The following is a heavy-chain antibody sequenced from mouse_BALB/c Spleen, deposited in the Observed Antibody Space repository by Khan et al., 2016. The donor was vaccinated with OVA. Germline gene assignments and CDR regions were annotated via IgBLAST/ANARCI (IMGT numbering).Heavy chain of an antibody. CDR3: ARSYDGGWFAY. CDR1: GYTFTDYV. J-gene: IGHJ3*01. Sequence: QVQLQQSGPELVKPGASVKMSCKASGYTFTDYVISWVKQRTGQGLEWIGEIYPGSGRTYYNERFKGKATLTADKSSNTAYIQLSSLTSEDSAVYFCARSYDGGWFAYWGQGTPVTVSA. V-gene: IGHV1-77*01. D-gene: IGHD1-1*01. CDR2: IYPGSGRT.